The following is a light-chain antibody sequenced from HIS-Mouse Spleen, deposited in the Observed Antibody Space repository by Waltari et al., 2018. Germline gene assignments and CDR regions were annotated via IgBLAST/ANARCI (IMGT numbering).Light chain of an antibody. CDR1: AFPKQY. CDR2: KDS. V-gene: IGLV3-25*03. CDR3: QSADSSGTYHVV. J-gene: IGLJ2*01. Sequence: SYELTQPPSVSVSPGQTARITCSGAAFPKQYAYWYQTKPGQAPLLGIYKDSERPSGIPERFSGSSSGTTVTLTISGVQAEDEADYYCQSADSSGTYHVVFGGGTKLTVL.